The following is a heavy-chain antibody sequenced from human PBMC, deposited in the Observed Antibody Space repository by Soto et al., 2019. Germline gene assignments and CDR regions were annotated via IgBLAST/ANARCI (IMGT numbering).Heavy chain of an antibody. CDR1: GFTFSSYS. CDR2: ISSSSSTI. CDR3: ARDKDSSGWYNWFDP. J-gene: IGHJ5*02. D-gene: IGHD6-19*01. Sequence: EVQLVESGGGLVQLGGSLRLSCAASGFTFSSYSMNWVRQAPGKGLEWVSYISSSSSTIYYADSVKGRFTISRDNAKNSLYLQMNSLRDEDTAVYYCARDKDSSGWYNWFDPWGQGTLVTVSS. V-gene: IGHV3-48*02.